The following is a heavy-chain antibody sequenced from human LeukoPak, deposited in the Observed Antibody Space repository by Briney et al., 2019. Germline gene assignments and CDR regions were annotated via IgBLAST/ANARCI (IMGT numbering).Heavy chain of an antibody. CDR1: GGSFSGYY. CDR3: ARGPVMDSYDFWSGYYLPSAHFDY. Sequence: PSETLSLTCAVYGGSFSGYYWSWIRQPPGKGLEWIGEINHSGSTNYNPSLKSRVTISVDTSKNQFSLKLSSVTAADTAVYYCARGPVMDSYDFWSGYYLPSAHFDYWGQGTLVTVSS. J-gene: IGHJ4*02. CDR2: INHSGST. D-gene: IGHD3-3*01. V-gene: IGHV4-34*01.